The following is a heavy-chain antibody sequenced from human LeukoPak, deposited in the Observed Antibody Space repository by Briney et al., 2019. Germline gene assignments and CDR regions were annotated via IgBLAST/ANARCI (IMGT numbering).Heavy chain of an antibody. CDR2: IIPIFGTA. CDR1: GGTFSSYA. J-gene: IGHJ3*02. Sequence: RASVKVSCKASGGTFSSYAISWVRQAPGQGLEWMGGIIPIFGTANYAQKFQGRVTITADKSTSTAYMELSSLRSEDTAVYYCARNLYYYDSKGGAFDIWGQGTMVTVSS. V-gene: IGHV1-69*06. CDR3: ARNLYYYDSKGGAFDI. D-gene: IGHD3-22*01.